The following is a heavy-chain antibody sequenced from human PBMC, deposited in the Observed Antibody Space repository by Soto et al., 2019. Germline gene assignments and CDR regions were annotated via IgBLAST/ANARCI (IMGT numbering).Heavy chain of an antibody. V-gene: IGHV4-59*08. CDR2: IYYSGST. D-gene: IGHD1-1*01. Sequence: SETLSLTCTVSGGSISSYYWSWIRQPPGKGLEWIGYIYYSGSTNYNPSLKSRVTISVDTSKNQFSLKLSSVTAVDTAVYYCARRYGYSFDYWGQGTLVTVSS. J-gene: IGHJ4*02. CDR3: ARRYGYSFDY. CDR1: GGSISSYY.